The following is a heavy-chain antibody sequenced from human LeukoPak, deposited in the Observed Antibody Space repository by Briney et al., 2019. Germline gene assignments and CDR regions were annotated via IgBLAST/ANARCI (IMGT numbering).Heavy chain of an antibody. J-gene: IGHJ5*02. Sequence: GGSLRLSCAASGFTFSSYSMNWVRQAPGKGLEWVSSISSSSSYIYYADSVKGRFTISRDNAKNSLYLQMNSLRAEDTAVYYCARDDYDYVWGSYSYSNWFDPWGQGTLVTVSS. CDR2: ISSSSSYI. CDR3: ARDDYDYVWGSYSYSNWFDP. D-gene: IGHD3-16*01. V-gene: IGHV3-21*01. CDR1: GFTFSSYS.